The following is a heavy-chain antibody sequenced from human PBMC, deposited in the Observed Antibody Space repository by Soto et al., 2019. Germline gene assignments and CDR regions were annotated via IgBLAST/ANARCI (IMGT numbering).Heavy chain of an antibody. CDR1: GGTFSSYA. D-gene: IGHD3-10*01. Sequence: QVQLVQSGAEVKKPGSSVKVSCKASGGTFSSYAISWVRQAPGQGLEWMGGIIPIFGTADYAQKFQGRVTITADESTSTAYMELNSLRSEDTAVYYCALHYGSGSNYYYYGMDVWGQGTTVTVSS. J-gene: IGHJ6*02. CDR3: ALHYGSGSNYYYYGMDV. V-gene: IGHV1-69*12. CDR2: IIPIFGTA.